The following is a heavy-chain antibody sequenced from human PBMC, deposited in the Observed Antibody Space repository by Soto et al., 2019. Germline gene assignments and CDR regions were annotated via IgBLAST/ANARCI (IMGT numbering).Heavy chain of an antibody. CDR3: ARRVVVAATQRDYYYGMDV. V-gene: IGHV4-39*01. Sequence: SETLSLTCTVSGGSISSSSYYWGWIRQPPGKGLEWIGSIYYSGSTYYNPSLKSRVTISVDTSKNQFSLKLSSVTAADTAVYYCARRVVVAATQRDYYYGMDVWGQGTTVTVSS. D-gene: IGHD2-15*01. CDR2: IYYSGST. CDR1: GGSISSSSYY. J-gene: IGHJ6*02.